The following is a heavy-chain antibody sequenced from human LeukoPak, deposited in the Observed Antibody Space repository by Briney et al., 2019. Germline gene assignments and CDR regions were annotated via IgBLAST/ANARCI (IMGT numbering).Heavy chain of an antibody. CDR2: ISSSSSYI. CDR1: GFTFSSYG. V-gene: IGHV3-21*01. J-gene: IGHJ4*02. Sequence: GGSLRLSCAASGFTFSSYGMSWVRQAPGKGLEWVSSISSSSSYIYYADSVKGRFTISRDNAKNSLYLQMNSLRAEDTAVYYCASSFEATIFDYWGQGTLVTISS. D-gene: IGHD5-12*01. CDR3: ASSFEATIFDY.